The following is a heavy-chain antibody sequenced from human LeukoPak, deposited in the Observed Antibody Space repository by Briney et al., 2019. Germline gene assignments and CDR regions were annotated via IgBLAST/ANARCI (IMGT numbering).Heavy chain of an antibody. V-gene: IGHV4-39*07. CDR3: ARDGEDFYLKQGHFDY. CDR1: SGSISSGNYY. CDR2: IYYTGST. D-gene: IGHD3-3*01. Sequence: SETLSLTCTVSSGSISSGNYYWGWIRQPPGKGLEWIGSIYYTGSTYYNPSLKSRVTISVDTSKNQFSLKLSSVTAADTAVYFCARDGEDFYLKQGHFDYWGQGTLVTVSS. J-gene: IGHJ4*02.